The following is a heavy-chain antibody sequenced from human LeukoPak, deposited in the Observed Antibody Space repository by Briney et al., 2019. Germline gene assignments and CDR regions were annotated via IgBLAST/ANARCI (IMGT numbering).Heavy chain of an antibody. V-gene: IGHV3-21*04. CDR1: GFTFSSYS. CDR2: ISGSSSYI. J-gene: IGHJ6*03. D-gene: IGHD3-10*01. Sequence: GGSLRLSCAASGFTFSSYSMNWVRQAPGKGLEWVSSISGSSSYIYYADSVKGRFTISRDNAKNSLYLQMNSLRAEDTAVYYCAKSGSYNSGSFQLYYYYYIDVWGKGTTVTFSS. CDR3: AKSGSYNSGSFQLYYYYYIDV.